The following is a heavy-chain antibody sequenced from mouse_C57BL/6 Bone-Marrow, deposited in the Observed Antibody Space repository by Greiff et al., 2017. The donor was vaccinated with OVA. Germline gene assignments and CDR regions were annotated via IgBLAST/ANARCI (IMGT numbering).Heavy chain of an antibody. Sequence: VQLVESGAELVRPGTSVKMSCKASGYTFTNYWIGWAKQRPGHGLEWIGDIYPGGGYTNYNEKFKGKATLTADKSSSTAYMQFSSLTSEDSAIYYCARSHYGSSYWYFDVWGTGTTVTVSS. CDR2: IYPGGGYT. CDR1: GYTFTNYW. D-gene: IGHD1-1*01. J-gene: IGHJ1*03. CDR3: ARSHYGSSYWYFDV. V-gene: IGHV1-63*01.